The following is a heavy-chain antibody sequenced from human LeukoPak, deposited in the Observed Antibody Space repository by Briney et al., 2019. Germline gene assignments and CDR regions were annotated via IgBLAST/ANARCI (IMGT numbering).Heavy chain of an antibody. J-gene: IGHJ6*03. CDR1: GYTFTSYA. CDR2: ISAYNGNT. V-gene: IGHV1-18*01. CDR3: ARWGVLLWFGDPRYYYMDV. D-gene: IGHD3-10*01. Sequence: ASVKVSCKASGYTFTSYAMNWVRQAPGQGLEWMGWISAYNGNTNYAQKLQGRVTMTTDTSTSTAYMELRSLRSDDTAVYYCARWGVLLWFGDPRYYYMDVWGKGTTVTISS.